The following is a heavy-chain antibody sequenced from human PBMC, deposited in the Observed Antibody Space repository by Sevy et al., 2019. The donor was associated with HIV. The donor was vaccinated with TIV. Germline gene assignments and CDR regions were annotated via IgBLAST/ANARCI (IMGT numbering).Heavy chain of an antibody. CDR1: GGSISSSSYY. CDR3: ARRGYCGGDCFFHFDS. Sequence: SETLSLTCTVSGGSISSSSYYRGWIRQPPGKGLEWIGTIYYSGSSYYNPSLKSRVTISVDTSKNQFSLKLSSVTAADTAVYYCARRGYCGGDCFFHFDSWGQGTLVTVSS. D-gene: IGHD2-21*02. J-gene: IGHJ4*02. V-gene: IGHV4-39*01. CDR2: IYYSGSS.